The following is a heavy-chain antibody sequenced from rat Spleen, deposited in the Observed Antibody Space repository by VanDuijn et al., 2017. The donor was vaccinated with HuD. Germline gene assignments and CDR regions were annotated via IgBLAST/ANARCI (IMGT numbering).Heavy chain of an antibody. CDR3: ARDRGGYTPYVMDA. CDR2: IWGDGST. Sequence: QVQLKESGPGLVQPSQTLSLTCTVSGFSLTSYHVSWVRQPPGKGLEWMGVIWGDGSTAYNSALKSRLSISRDTSKSQVFLKMSSLKTEDTATYYCARDRGGYTPYVMDAWSQGASVTVSS. D-gene: IGHD1-11*01. CDR1: GFSLTSYH. V-gene: IGHV2-32*01. J-gene: IGHJ4*01.